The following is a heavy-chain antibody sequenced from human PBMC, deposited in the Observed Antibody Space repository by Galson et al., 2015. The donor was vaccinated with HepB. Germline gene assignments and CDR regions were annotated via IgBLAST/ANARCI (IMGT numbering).Heavy chain of an antibody. Sequence: SLRLSCAASGFTFSSYWMHWVRQAPGKGLVWVSRINSDGSSTSYADSVKGRVTISRDNAKNTLYLQMNSLRAEDTAVYYCARTEKYYYGSWYFDYWGQGTLVTVSS. CDR2: INSDGSST. CDR3: ARTEKYYYGSWYFDY. D-gene: IGHD3-10*01. CDR1: GFTFSSYW. J-gene: IGHJ4*02. V-gene: IGHV3-74*01.